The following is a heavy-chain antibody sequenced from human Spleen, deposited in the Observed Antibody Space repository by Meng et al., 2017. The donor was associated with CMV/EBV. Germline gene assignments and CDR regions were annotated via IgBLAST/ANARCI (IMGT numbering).Heavy chain of an antibody. CDR2: ISSSGSTI. Sequence: FTFSDYYMSWIRQAPGKGLEWVSYISSSGSTIYYADSVKGRFTISRDNAKNSLYLQMNSLRAEDTAVYYCARDGGYCSSTSCYRFPYWGQGTLVTVSS. V-gene: IGHV3-11*04. CDR1: FTFSDYY. J-gene: IGHJ4*02. D-gene: IGHD2-2*02. CDR3: ARDGGYCSSTSCYRFPY.